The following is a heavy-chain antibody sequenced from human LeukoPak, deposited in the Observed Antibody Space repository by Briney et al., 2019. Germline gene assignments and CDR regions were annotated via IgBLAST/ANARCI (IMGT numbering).Heavy chain of an antibody. CDR2: IYYSGST. J-gene: IGHJ3*02. Sequence: SETLSLTCTVSGGSISSYYWSWIRQPPGKGLEWIGYIYYSGSTNYNPPLKSRVTISVDTSKNQFFLKLSSVTAADTAVYYCARDLGGNYEAFDIWGQGTMVTVSS. D-gene: IGHD3-16*01. CDR3: ARDLGGNYEAFDI. V-gene: IGHV4-59*01. CDR1: GGSISSYY.